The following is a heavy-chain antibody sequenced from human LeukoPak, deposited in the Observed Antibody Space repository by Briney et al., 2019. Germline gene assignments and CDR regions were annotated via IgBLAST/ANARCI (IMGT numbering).Heavy chain of an antibody. J-gene: IGHJ4*02. CDR3: ARARRSSSWSPYDY. D-gene: IGHD6-13*01. CDR1: GFTFSSYS. V-gene: IGHV3-21*01. Sequence: GGSLRLSCAASGFTFSSYSMNWVRQAPGKGLEWVSSISSSSSYIYYADSVKGRFTISRDNAKNSLYLQMNSLRAEDTAVCYCARARRSSSWSPYDYWGQGTLVTVSS. CDR2: ISSSSSYI.